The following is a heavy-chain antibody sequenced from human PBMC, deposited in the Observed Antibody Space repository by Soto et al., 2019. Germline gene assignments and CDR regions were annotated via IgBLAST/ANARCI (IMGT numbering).Heavy chain of an antibody. J-gene: IGHJ6*02. CDR1: GGTFSSYA. CDR2: IIPIFATA. Sequence: QVQLVQSGAEVKKPGSSVKVSCKASGGTFSSYAISWVRQAPGQGLEWMGGIIPIFATADYAQKFQGRVTITADESTSTAYMELSSLRSADTAVYYCARSITGAVSYYYGMDVWGQGTRVTVSS. CDR3: ARSITGAVSYYYGMDV. D-gene: IGHD1-20*01. V-gene: IGHV1-69*12.